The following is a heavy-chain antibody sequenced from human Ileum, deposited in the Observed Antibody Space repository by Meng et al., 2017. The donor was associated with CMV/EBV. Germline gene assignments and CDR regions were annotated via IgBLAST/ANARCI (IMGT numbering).Heavy chain of an antibody. Sequence: QLKQQDSGPRLARPSDTHSLTCTVSAGSISPYCWNWIPQSPVMELEWVGFLCHDGHTHSNPSLKSRLAMSIDTSKSQISLRLMSVTAADTAIYYCARWGNAVRGFDYWGRGVLVTVSS. V-gene: IGHV4-59*07. CDR2: LCHDGHT. CDR1: AGSISPYC. D-gene: IGHD7-27*01. J-gene: IGHJ4*01. CDR3: ARWGNAVRGFDY.